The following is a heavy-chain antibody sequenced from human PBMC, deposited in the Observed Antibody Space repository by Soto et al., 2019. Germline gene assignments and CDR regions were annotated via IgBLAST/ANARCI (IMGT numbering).Heavy chain of an antibody. V-gene: IGHV3-33*01. J-gene: IGHJ4*02. CDR1: GFTFSSYD. D-gene: IGHD3-16*01. CDR2: VWFDGNIK. Sequence: QVQLVESGGGVVQPGRSLRLSCITSGFTFSSYDMHWVRQTPGKGLDWVAVVWFDGNIKYADSVKDRFNISRDNSKNTLYLQMDSLRAEDTAVYYCVRGGYANSDYWGQGTLVTVSS. CDR3: VRGGYANSDY.